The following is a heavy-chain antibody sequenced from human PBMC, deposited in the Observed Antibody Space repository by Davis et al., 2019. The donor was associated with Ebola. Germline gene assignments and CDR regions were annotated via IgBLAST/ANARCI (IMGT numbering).Heavy chain of an antibody. CDR2: ISAYNGNT. CDR1: GYTFTSYG. V-gene: IGHV1-18*01. Sequence: ASVKVSCKASGYTFTSYGISWVRQAPGQGLEWMGWISAYNGNTNYAQKLQGRVTMTTDTSTSTAYMELRSLRSEDTAVYYCAREAGQFYYYGMDVWGQGTTVTVSS. J-gene: IGHJ6*02. CDR3: AREAGQFYYYGMDV.